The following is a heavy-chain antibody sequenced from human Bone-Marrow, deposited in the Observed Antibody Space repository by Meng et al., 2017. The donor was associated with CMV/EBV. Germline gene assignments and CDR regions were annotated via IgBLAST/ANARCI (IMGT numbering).Heavy chain of an antibody. D-gene: IGHD6-13*01. CDR3: ATIGEYSSSWYHRLDY. V-gene: IGHV3-21*01. Sequence: GGSLRLSCAASGFTFSSYSMNWVRQAPGKGLEWVSSISSSSSYIYYADSVKGRFTISRDNAKNSLYPQMNSLRAEDTAVYYCATIGEYSSSWYHRLDYWGQGTLVPVSS. CDR2: ISSSSSYI. J-gene: IGHJ4*02. CDR1: GFTFSSYS.